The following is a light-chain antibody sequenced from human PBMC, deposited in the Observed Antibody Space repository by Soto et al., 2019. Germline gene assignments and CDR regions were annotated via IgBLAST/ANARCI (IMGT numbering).Light chain of an antibody. V-gene: IGKV1-39*01. CDR2: SAS. J-gene: IGKJ4*02. CDR3: QQSYTTPRT. Sequence: DIQMTQSPSSLSASVGDRVTITCRASQYISTYLNWYRQKSGKAPEVLIYSASTLQSGVPSSFSGRGSGTDFTLTIIGLQSEDFETYYCQQSYTTPRTLGGGTKVDIK. CDR1: QYISTY.